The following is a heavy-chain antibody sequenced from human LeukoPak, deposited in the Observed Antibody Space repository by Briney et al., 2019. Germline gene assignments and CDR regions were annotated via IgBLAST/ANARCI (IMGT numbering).Heavy chain of an antibody. CDR3: ARAIGIAATIPY. CDR1: GFTFDDYG. V-gene: IGHV3-20*04. CDR2: INWNGGST. D-gene: IGHD6-13*01. J-gene: IGHJ4*02. Sequence: GGSLRLSCAASGFTFDDYGMSWVRQAPGKGLEWVSGINWNGGSTGYADSVKGRFTISRDNSKNTLYLQMNSLRAEDTAVYYCARAIGIAATIPYWGQGTLVTVSS.